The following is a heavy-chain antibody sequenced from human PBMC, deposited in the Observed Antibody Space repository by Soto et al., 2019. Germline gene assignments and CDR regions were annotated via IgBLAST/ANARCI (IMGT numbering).Heavy chain of an antibody. CDR2: INPNSGGT. CDR3: ASAGSLGAVAVDY. V-gene: IGHV1-2*04. Sequence: ASVKVSCKASGYTFTGYYIHWVRQAPGQGLEWMGWINPNSGGTNYAQKFQGWVTMTRDTSISTAYMELSRLTSDDTAVYYCASAGSLGAVAVDYWGQGTLVTVSS. CDR1: GYTFTGYY. J-gene: IGHJ4*02. D-gene: IGHD6-19*01.